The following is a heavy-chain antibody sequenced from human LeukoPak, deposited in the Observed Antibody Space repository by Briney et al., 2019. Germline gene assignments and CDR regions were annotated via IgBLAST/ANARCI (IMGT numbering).Heavy chain of an antibody. J-gene: IGHJ4*02. CDR1: GYPISSDYY. V-gene: IGHV4-38-2*02. D-gene: IGHD2-15*01. Sequence: SETLSLTCTVSGYPISSDYYWGWIRQPPGKGLEWIGSIYHSGSTYYNPSLKSRVTISVDTSKNQFSLKLSSVTAADTAVYYCARVFLYAGYCSGGSCYSDYWGQGTLVTVSS. CDR2: IYHSGST. CDR3: ARVFLYAGYCSGGSCYSDY.